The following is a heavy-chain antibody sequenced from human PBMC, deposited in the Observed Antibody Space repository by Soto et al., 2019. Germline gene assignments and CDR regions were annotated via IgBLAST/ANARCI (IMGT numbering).Heavy chain of an antibody. CDR1: GFTFSGYN. D-gene: IGHD6-6*01. CDR3: ARRCTISSAHPCDH. J-gene: IGHJ4*02. V-gene: IGHV3-11*01. CDR2: ITSSGSNT. Sequence: QVQLVESGGGLVKPGGSLRLSCAASGFTFSGYNMSWIRQAPVKGLEWVSYITSSGSNTFDALSEKGRFTIARDNTMNLLYLQLNSLSAEDSAVYYCARRCTISSAHPCDHWGQGTLVTVSS.